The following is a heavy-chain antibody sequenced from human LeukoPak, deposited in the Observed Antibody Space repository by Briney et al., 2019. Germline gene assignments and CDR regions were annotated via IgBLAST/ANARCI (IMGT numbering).Heavy chain of an antibody. D-gene: IGHD5-18*01. Sequence: ASVKVSCKASGGTFSSYAISWVRQAPGQGLEWMGRIIPIRGIANYAQKFQGRVTITADKSTSTAYMELSSLGSEDTAVYYCAREGGYSYGPDYWGQGTLVTVSS. CDR2: IIPIRGIA. CDR1: GGTFSSYA. V-gene: IGHV1-69*04. J-gene: IGHJ4*02. CDR3: AREGGYSYGPDY.